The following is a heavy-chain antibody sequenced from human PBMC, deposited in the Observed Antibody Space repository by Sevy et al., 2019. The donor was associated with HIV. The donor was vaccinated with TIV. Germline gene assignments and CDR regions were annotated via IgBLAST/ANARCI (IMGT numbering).Heavy chain of an antibody. J-gene: IGHJ4*02. Sequence: GGSLRLSCAASGFTFSSCGMHWVRQAPGKGLEWMGLIWSDGNNKYYADSVKGRFAISRDNSRNTLYLQMNGLRAEDTAVYYCASGLSSGWSASGYWGQGTLVTVSS. CDR2: IWSDGNNK. D-gene: IGHD6-19*01. CDR1: GFTFSSCG. CDR3: ASGLSSGWSASGY. V-gene: IGHV3-33*01.